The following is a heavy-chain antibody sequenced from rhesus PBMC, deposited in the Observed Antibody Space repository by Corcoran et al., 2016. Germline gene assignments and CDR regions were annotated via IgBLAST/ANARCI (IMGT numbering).Heavy chain of an antibody. J-gene: IGHJ4*01. Sequence: QVQLQESGPAVVKPSETLSLTCAVSGGSISSSNWWSWIRQSPGKGLEWIGGIYGSGGSTESNPSLKSRVTISIDTSENQFSLKLSSVTASDTAVYYCARHARTYSSGWPYYFDYWGQGVLVTVSS. CDR3: ARHARTYSSGWPYYFDY. D-gene: IGHD6-31*01. CDR2: IYGSGGST. CDR1: GGSISSSNW. V-gene: IGHV4-93*02.